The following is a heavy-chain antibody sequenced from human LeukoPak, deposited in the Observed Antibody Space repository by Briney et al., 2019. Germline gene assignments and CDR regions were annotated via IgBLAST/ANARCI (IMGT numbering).Heavy chain of an antibody. J-gene: IGHJ5*02. CDR1: GGSISSYY. Sequence: SETLSLTCTVSGGSISSYYWSWIRQPAGKGLEWIGRIDTSGNTNYKPSLKSRVTMSVDTSKNQFSLKLSSVTAADTAVYYCARGRRRGYSSSPLNWFDPWGQGTLVTVSS. CDR3: ARGRRRGYSSSPLNWFDP. CDR2: IDTSGNT. V-gene: IGHV4-4*07. D-gene: IGHD6-6*01.